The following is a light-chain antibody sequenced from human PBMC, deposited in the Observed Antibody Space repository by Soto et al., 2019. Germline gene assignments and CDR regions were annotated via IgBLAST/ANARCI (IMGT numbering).Light chain of an antibody. J-gene: IGKJ4*01. V-gene: IGKV3-15*01. CDR2: AAS. CDR3: QQYNKWPLT. CDR1: ESVSRN. Sequence: EIVMTQSPATLSVSPGERATLSCRASESVSRNLAWYQQKPGQAPRLLIYAASTRAPDIAAGISGSGSGTEFTLTISSLQSADFAVYYCQQYNKWPLTFGGGTKVEIK.